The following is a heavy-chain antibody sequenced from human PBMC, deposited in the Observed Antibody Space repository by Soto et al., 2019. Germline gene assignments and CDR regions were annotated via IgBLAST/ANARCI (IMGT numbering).Heavy chain of an antibody. D-gene: IGHD3-10*01. Sequence: GGSLRLSCAASGFTFRSYAMTWVRQAPGKGLEWVSSISGSGGYTYYADSVRGRFVLSRDNSKSTLSLQMNSLRAEDTAVYYCAKVADGSGTDRWGQGTLVTVSS. CDR1: GFTFRSYA. V-gene: IGHV3-23*01. CDR2: ISGSGGYT. J-gene: IGHJ4*02. CDR3: AKVADGSGTDR.